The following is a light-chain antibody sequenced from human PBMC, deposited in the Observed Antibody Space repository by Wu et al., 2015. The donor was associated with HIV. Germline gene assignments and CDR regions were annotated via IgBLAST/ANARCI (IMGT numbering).Light chain of an antibody. V-gene: IGKV3-20*01. J-gene: IGKJ2*01. CDR2: GAS. CDR1: QSIHRSF. Sequence: EIVLTQSPGTLSLSPGERATLSCRASQSIHRSFLAWYQQKPGQAPRLLIYGASSRATGIPDRFSGSGSGTDFTLTISRLEPEDFATYYCQQYNSYSYTFGQGTTLE. CDR3: QQYNSYSYT.